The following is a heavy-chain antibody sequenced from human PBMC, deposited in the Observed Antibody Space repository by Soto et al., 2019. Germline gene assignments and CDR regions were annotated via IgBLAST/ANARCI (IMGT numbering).Heavy chain of an antibody. Sequence: QVQLQQWGGGLFKPAETLSLNCTVSGGSFIGYLYNWIRQAPGRGPEWIAEINSGGITKYNPSLKGRLKLLVENSKKQVSPTLKSLTAADTAVYYCAPNPRLLVPWGQGSLVIVSS. CDR2: INSGGIT. V-gene: IGHV4-34*01. D-gene: IGHD2-8*02. J-gene: IGHJ5*02. CDR3: APNPRLLVP. CDR1: GGSFIGYL.